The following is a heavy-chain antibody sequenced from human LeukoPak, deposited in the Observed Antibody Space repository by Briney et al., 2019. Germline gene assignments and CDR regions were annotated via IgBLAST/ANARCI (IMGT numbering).Heavy chain of an antibody. Sequence: PSETLSLTCTVSGGSISSSSYYWGWIRQPPGKGLEWIGSIYYSGSTYYNPSLKSRVTISVDTSKNQFSLKLSSVTAADTAVYYCARSGIAVAGGHMPSWFDPWGQGTLVTVSS. CDR2: IYYSGST. CDR3: ARSGIAVAGGHMPSWFDP. D-gene: IGHD6-19*01. CDR1: GGSISSSSYY. V-gene: IGHV4-39*07. J-gene: IGHJ5*02.